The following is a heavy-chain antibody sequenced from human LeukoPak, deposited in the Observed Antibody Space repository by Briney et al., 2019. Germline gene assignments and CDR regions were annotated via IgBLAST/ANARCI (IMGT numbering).Heavy chain of an antibody. D-gene: IGHD1-20*01. CDR1: GYTFTGYY. CDR2: INPNSGGT. Sequence: VKVSCKASGYTFTGYYMHWVRQAPGQGLEWMGWINPNSGGTNYAQKLQGRVTMTTDTSTGTAYMELRSLRSDDTAVYYCARGGYNWNPDAFDIWGQGTMVTVSS. CDR3: ARGGYNWNPDAFDI. V-gene: IGHV1-2*02. J-gene: IGHJ3*02.